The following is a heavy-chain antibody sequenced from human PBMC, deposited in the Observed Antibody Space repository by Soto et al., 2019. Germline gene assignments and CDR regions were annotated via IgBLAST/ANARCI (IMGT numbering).Heavy chain of an antibody. D-gene: IGHD3-10*01. CDR3: ARSGSGTYERSKYYFYGMDV. CDR1: GYSFTTYW. Sequence: PGESLKISCKGSGYSFTTYWIAWVRQMPGKGLEWMGIIYPADSDTKYSPSFQGQVTISADKSISTAYLQWSSLKASDTATYYCARSGSGTYERSKYYFYGMDVWGKGATVPVPS. CDR2: IYPADSDT. J-gene: IGHJ6*04. V-gene: IGHV5-51*01.